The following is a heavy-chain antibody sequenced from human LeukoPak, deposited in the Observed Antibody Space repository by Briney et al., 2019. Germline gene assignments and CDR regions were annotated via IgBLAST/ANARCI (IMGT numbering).Heavy chain of an antibody. CDR3: ARIVGIFCSGGSCFDY. CDR1: GFTFSSYS. D-gene: IGHD2-15*01. CDR2: ISSSSSYI. J-gene: IGHJ4*02. Sequence: PGGSLRLSCAASGFTFSSYSMNWVRQAPGKGLEWVSSISSSSSYIYYADSVKGRFTISRDNAKNSLYLQMNSLRAEDTAVYYCARIVGIFCSGGSCFDYWGQGTLVTVSS. V-gene: IGHV3-21*01.